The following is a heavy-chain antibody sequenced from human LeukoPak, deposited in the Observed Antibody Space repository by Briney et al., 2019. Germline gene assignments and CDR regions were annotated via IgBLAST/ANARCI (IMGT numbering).Heavy chain of an antibody. V-gene: IGHV3-48*03. CDR3: ARGRRGAYYYMDV. J-gene: IGHJ6*03. CDR2: ISSSGSTI. CDR1: GFTFSSYE. Sequence: GGSLRLSCAASGFTFSSYEMNWVRQAPGKGLEWVSYISSSGSTIYYADSVKGRFTISRDNAKNTLYLQMNSLRAEDTAVYYCARGRRGAYYYMDVWGKGTTVTISS. D-gene: IGHD3-16*01.